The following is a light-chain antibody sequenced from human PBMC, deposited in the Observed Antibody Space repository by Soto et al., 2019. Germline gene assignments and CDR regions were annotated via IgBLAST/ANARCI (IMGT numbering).Light chain of an antibody. CDR3: QQYNSFPYT. Sequence: DIQMTQSPSTLSASVGDRVTIPCRASQRISSWLAWYQQKPGKAPKLLMYKASTLESGVPSRFSGSGSGTEFTLTIRSRQPDDFATYSCQQYNSFPYTFGQGTRLEMK. V-gene: IGKV1-5*03. J-gene: IGKJ2*01. CDR1: QRISSW. CDR2: KAS.